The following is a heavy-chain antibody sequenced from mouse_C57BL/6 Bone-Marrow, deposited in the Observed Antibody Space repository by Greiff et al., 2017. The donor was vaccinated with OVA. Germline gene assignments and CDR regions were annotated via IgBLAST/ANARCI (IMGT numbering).Heavy chain of an antibody. CDR1: GYTFTSYW. V-gene: IGHV1-72*01. CDR3: ARSGHYDYDGSGAWFAY. Sequence: VQLQQPGAELVKPGASVKLSCKASGYTFTSYWMHWVKQRPGRGLEWIGRIDPNSGGTKYNEKFKSKATLPVDKPSSTAYMQLSSLTSEDSAVYYCARSGHYDYDGSGAWFAYWGQGTLVTVSA. D-gene: IGHD2-4*01. CDR2: IDPNSGGT. J-gene: IGHJ3*01.